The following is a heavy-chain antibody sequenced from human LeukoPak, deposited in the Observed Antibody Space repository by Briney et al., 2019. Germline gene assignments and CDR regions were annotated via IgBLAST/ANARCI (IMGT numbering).Heavy chain of an antibody. J-gene: IGHJ4*02. CDR1: GYTFTDYY. V-gene: IGHV1-2*02. CDR3: ARVLARYGNLDY. D-gene: IGHD1-14*01. Sequence: GASVTVSCKASGYTFTDYYIHWVRQAPGQGLEWMGWINPNSGGTNYTQKFQGRVTMTRDTSISTAYLELNRLTSDDTAVYYCARVLARYGNLDYWGRGILVTVSS. CDR2: INPNSGGT.